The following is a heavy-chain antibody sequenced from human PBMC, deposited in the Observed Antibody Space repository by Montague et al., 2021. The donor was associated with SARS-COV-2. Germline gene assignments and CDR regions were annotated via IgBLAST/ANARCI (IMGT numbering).Heavy chain of an antibody. CDR3: ARDIAVAGLFDY. J-gene: IGHJ4*02. D-gene: IGHD6-19*01. CDR1: GGSISSGSYY. CDR2: ISISGST. Sequence: TLSLTCTVSGGSISSGSYYWRWIRQPAGKGLEWIGRISISGSTNYNPSLKSRVTISVDTSKNQFSLTLSSVTAADTAVYYCARDIAVAGLFDYWGQGTLVTVSS. V-gene: IGHV4-61*02.